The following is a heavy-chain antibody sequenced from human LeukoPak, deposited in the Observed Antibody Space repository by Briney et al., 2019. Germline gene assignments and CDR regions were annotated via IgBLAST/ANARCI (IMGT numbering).Heavy chain of an antibody. D-gene: IGHD6-19*01. CDR2: IHSSGST. Sequence: SETLSLTCTVSGGTISSYYWNWIRQPPGKGLEWIGYIHSSGSTRYNPSLKSRVTISVDTSKNQFSLKLSSVTAADRAVYYCARWYSSGWAFDYWGQGTLVTVSS. CDR1: GGTISSYY. V-gene: IGHV4-59*08. CDR3: ARWYSSGWAFDY. J-gene: IGHJ4*02.